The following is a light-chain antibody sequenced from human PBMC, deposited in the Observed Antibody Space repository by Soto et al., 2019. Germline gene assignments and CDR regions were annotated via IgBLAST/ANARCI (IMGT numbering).Light chain of an antibody. CDR3: QQRSNWPWT. V-gene: IGKV3-11*01. J-gene: IGKJ1*01. CDR2: GAS. Sequence: EIVLTQSPATLSLSPGDRVTLSCRASQSVSNSLAWYQQKPGQAPRLLIYGASTRATGIPARFSGSGSGTDFTLTSSSLEPEDFAVYYCQQRSNWPWTFGQGTKVDIK. CDR1: QSVSNS.